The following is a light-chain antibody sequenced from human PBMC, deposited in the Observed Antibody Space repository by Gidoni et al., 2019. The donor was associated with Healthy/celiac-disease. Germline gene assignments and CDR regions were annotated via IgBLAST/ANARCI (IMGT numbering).Light chain of an antibody. CDR3: AAWDDSLSGVV. CDR1: SSNIGSNY. Sequence: QSVLTQPPSPSGTPGPRVTISCSGSSSNIGSNYVYWYQQRPGTAPNLLIYRNNQRPSGVPDRFSGSKSGTSASLAISGLRSEDEADYYCAAWDDSLSGVVFGGGTKLTVL. J-gene: IGLJ2*01. V-gene: IGLV1-47*01. CDR2: RNN.